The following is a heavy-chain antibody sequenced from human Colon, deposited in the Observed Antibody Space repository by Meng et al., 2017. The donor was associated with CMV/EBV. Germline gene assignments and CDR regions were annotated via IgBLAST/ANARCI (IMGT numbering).Heavy chain of an antibody. V-gene: IGHV3-23*01. CDR2: ISDSGDRT. CDR3: ARIFGHAAGHYYHALDV. CDR1: DFTFRNYA. D-gene: IGHD3-3*01. Sequence: GESLKISCAASDFTFRNYAMTWVRRAPGRGLEALASISDSGDRTYYEDSVRGRFTISRDNSKDTLYLQMNSLRAEDTAIYYCARIFGHAAGHYYHALDVWGQGTTVTVSS. J-gene: IGHJ6*02.